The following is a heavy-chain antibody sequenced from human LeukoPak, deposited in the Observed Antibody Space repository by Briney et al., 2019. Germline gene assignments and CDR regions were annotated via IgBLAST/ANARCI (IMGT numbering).Heavy chain of an antibody. Sequence: PSETLSLTCAVYGGSFSGYYWSWIRQPPGKGLEWIGEINHSGSTNYNPSLKSRVTISVDTSKNQFSLKLSSVTAADTAVYYCARVGLSQVRGVLDYWGQGTLVTVSS. CDR3: ARVGLSQVRGVLDY. D-gene: IGHD3-10*01. J-gene: IGHJ4*02. CDR1: GGSFSGYY. CDR2: INHSGST. V-gene: IGHV4-34*01.